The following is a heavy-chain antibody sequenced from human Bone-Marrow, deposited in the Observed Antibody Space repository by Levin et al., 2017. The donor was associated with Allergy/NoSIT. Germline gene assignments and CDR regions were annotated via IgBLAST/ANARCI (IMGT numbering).Heavy chain of an antibody. CDR1: GFSLSTSGVG. CDR3: AHKGDSSGYSLEGATPWYFDY. Sequence: SGPTLVKPTQTLTLTCTFSGFSLSTSGVGVGWIRQPPGKALEWLALIYWDDDKRYSPSLKGRLTITKDTSKNQVVLTMTNMDPVDTATYYCAHKGDSSGYSLEGATPWYFDYWGQGTLVTVSS. V-gene: IGHV2-5*02. J-gene: IGHJ4*02. CDR2: IYWDDDK. D-gene: IGHD3-22*01.